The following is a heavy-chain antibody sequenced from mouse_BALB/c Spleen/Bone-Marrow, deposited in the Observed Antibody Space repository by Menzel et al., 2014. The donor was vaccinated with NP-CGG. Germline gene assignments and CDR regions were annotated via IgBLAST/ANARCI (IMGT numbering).Heavy chain of an antibody. CDR3: ARYDYRYSWFAY. D-gene: IGHD2-14*01. V-gene: IGHV14-3*02. J-gene: IGHJ3*01. CDR1: GFNIKDTY. CDR2: IDPANGNT. Sequence: VQLQQSGAELVKPGASVKLSCAAPGFNIKDTYMHWVKRRPEQGLEWIGRIDPANGNTKYDPKFQGKATITTDTSSNTAYLQLRSLTSEDTAVYYCARYDYRYSWFAYWGQGTLVTVSA.